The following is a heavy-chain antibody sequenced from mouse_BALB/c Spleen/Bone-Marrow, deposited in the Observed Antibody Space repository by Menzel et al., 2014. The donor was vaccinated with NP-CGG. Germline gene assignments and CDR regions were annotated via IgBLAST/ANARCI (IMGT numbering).Heavy chain of an antibody. D-gene: IGHD1-1*01. J-gene: IGHJ2*01. CDR3: VLITPVVSDY. CDR1: GYTLTTYW. CDR2: INPSTGYT. V-gene: IGHV1-7*01. Sequence: VQLVESGAELAKPGASVKMSCKASGYTLTTYWMHWVKQRPGQGLEWIGYINPSTGYTEYIQKFKDKATLTADKSSSTAYMQLNSLTSEDSSVYYCVLITPVVSDYWGQGTTLTVSS.